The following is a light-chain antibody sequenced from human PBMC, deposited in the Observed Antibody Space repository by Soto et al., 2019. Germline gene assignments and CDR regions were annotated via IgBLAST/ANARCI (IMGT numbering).Light chain of an antibody. CDR1: SSDVGSYDL. J-gene: IGLJ3*02. V-gene: IGLV2-23*02. Sequence: QSALTQPASVSGSPGQSITISCTGTSSDVGSYDLVSWYQHHPGKAPKLMIYEVTKRPSGVSDRFSGYKSGNTASLTISGLQDEDEADYFCCSSARSNTYCLFGGGTKLTVL. CDR2: EVT. CDR3: CSSARSNTYCL.